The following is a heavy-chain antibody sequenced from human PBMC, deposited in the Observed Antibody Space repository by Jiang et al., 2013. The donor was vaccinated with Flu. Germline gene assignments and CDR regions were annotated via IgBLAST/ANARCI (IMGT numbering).Heavy chain of an antibody. J-gene: IGHJ6*02. CDR1: GGTFSSYA. V-gene: IGHV1-69*04. D-gene: IGHD3-3*01. Sequence: GAEVKKPGSSVKVSCKASGGTFSSYAISWVRQAPGQGLEWMGGIIPILGIANYAQKFQGRVTITADKSTSTAYMELSSLRSEDTAVYYCARASSTYYDFWSGYEYYYYYGMDVWGQGTTVTVSS. CDR3: ARASSTYYDFWSGYEYYYYYGMDV. CDR2: IIPILGIA.